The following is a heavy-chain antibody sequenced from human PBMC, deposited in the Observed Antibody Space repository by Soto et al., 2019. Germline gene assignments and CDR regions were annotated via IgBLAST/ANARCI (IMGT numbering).Heavy chain of an antibody. CDR1: GGSISSYY. CDR2: IYYSGST. CDR3: ARGRIAVARTIGFFFVY. Sequence: SETLSLTCTVSGGSISSYYWSWIRQPPGKGLEWIGYIYYSGSTNYNPSLKSRVTISVDTSKNQFSLKLSSVTAADTAVYYCARGRIAVARTIGFFFVYCGQGTLVSVSS. D-gene: IGHD6-19*01. J-gene: IGHJ4*02. V-gene: IGHV4-59*01.